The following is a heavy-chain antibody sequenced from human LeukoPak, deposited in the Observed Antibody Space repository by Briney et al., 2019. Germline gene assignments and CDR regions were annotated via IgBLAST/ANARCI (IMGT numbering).Heavy chain of an antibody. J-gene: IGHJ4*02. Sequence: SETLSLTCTVSGGSISSYYWSWIRQPPGKGLEWIGYIYYSGSTNYNPSLKSRVTISVDTSKNQFSLKLSSVTAADTAVYYCARQPASSSRLGYWGQGTLVTVSS. V-gene: IGHV4-59*08. CDR3: ARQPASSSRLGY. D-gene: IGHD6-6*01. CDR2: IYYSGST. CDR1: GGSISSYY.